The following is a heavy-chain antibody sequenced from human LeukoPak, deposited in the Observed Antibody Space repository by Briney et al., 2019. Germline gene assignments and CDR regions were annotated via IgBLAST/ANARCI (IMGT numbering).Heavy chain of an antibody. CDR1: GYTFTGYY. V-gene: IGHV1-2*02. Sequence: ASVKVSCKASGYTFTGYYMHWVRQAPGQGLEWMGWINPNSGGTNYAQKFQGRVTMTRDTSISTAYMELSRLRSDDTAVYYCARGVGNSPGEYYFDYWGQGTLVTVSS. CDR2: INPNSGGT. D-gene: IGHD4-23*01. CDR3: ARGVGNSPGEYYFDY. J-gene: IGHJ4*02.